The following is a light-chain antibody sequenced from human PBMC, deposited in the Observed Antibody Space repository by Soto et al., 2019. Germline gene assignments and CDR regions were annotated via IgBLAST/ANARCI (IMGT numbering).Light chain of an antibody. V-gene: IGLV2-14*01. CDR3: ISDTTSSTYF. J-gene: IGLJ1*01. Sequence: QSVLTQPASVSGSPGQSITISCTGTSSDVGGYKYVSWYQQHPGKAPKLMIYEVSNRPSGISNRFSGSKSGNTASLTISGLQAEDEAEYYFISDTTSSTYFFVTGTNVT. CDR2: EVS. CDR1: SSDVGGYKY.